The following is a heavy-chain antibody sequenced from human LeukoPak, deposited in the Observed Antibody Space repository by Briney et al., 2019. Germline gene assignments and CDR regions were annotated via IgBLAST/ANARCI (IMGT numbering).Heavy chain of an antibody. V-gene: IGHV1-2*02. Sequence: ASVKVSCKASGYTFTSYGISWVRPAPGQGLAWIGWINPNSGGTNYAQKLQGRVTMTRDTSISTAYMELSRLRSDETAVYYCARCEPLSTTASGTYFQYWGEGTLVTVSS. CDR3: ARCEPLSTTASGTYFQY. J-gene: IGHJ1*01. D-gene: IGHD6-13*01. CDR2: INPNSGGT. CDR1: GYTFTSYG.